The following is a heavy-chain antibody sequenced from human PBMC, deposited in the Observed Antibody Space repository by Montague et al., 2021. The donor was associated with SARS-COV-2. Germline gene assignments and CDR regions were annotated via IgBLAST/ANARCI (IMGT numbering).Heavy chain of an antibody. CDR1: GFTVSSNY. D-gene: IGHD6-13*01. CDR2: IYSGGST. J-gene: IGHJ6*02. CDR3: ARGEQQQLNFYYYYYYGMDV. V-gene: IGHV3-53*01. Sequence: SLRLSCAASGFTVSSNYMSWVRQAPGKGLEWVSVIYSGGSTYYADSVKGRFTISRDNSKNTLYLQMNSRRAEDKAVYYCARGEQQQLNFYYYYYYGMDVGGQGTTVTVSS.